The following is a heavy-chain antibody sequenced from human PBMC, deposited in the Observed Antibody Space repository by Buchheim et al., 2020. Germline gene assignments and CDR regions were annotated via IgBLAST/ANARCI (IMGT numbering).Heavy chain of an antibody. Sequence: EVQLVESGGGLVQPGGSLRLSCAASGFTFSSYAMSWVRQAPGKGLEWVSTISAGGGSTYYADSVKGRFTISRDNSKNTPDLQMNSLGAEDTALYYCTKTPGGVIDSWGQGTL. J-gene: IGHJ4*02. CDR3: TKTPGGVIDS. V-gene: IGHV3-23*04. D-gene: IGHD3-10*01. CDR1: GFTFSSYA. CDR2: ISAGGGST.